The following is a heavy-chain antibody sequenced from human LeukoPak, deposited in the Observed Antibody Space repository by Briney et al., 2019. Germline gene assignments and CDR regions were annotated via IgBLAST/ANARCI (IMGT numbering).Heavy chain of an antibody. CDR3: ARESHVWSGDNPMDY. CDR1: GFTFTSYG. J-gene: IGHJ4*02. CDR2: VWYDGSET. V-gene: IGHV3-33*01. Sequence: GRSLRLSCAASGFTFTSYGMHWVRHAPGKGLEWVAVVWYDGSETIYADSVKGRFTISRDNSMPTLYLQMDGLRADDTAVYYCARESHVWSGDNPMDYWGQGTLVTVSS. D-gene: IGHD3-3*01.